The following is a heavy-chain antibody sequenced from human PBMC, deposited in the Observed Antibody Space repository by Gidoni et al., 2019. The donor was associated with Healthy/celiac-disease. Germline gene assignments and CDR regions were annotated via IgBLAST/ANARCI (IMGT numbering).Heavy chain of an antibody. CDR1: GFTFSSYE. CDR2: ISSRGSTI. J-gene: IGHJ3*02. D-gene: IGHD2-21*01. CDR3: ARETYAYCGGDCYQLGTPNDAFDI. Sequence: EVQLVESGGGLVQPGGSLRLSCAASGFTFSSYEMNWVRQAPGKGLECVSYISSRGSTIYYADSVKGRFTISRDNAKNSLYLQMNSLRAEDTAVYYCARETYAYCGGDCYQLGTPNDAFDIWGQGTMVTVSS. V-gene: IGHV3-48*03.